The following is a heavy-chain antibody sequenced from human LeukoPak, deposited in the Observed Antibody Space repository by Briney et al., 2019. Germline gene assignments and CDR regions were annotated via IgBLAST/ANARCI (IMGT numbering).Heavy chain of an antibody. Sequence: GGSLRLSCAASVFTFSSYGMNGVRRAAGEGLEWVSFIISIGSTKYYAGSVKGRSTISRDNDKNSLYLQMNSLRAEDTAVYYCARSLIPYFDYWGQGTLVTVSS. CDR3: ARSLIPYFDY. V-gene: IGHV3-48*03. CDR2: IISIGSTK. D-gene: IGHD2-21*01. J-gene: IGHJ4*02. CDR1: VFTFSSYG.